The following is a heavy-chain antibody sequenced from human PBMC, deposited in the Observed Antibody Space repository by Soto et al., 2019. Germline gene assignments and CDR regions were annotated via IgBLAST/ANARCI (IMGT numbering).Heavy chain of an antibody. CDR3: ARRPGQWLINWFDP. CDR2: INHSGST. V-gene: IGHV4-34*01. CDR1: GGSFSGYY. Sequence: SETLSLTCAVYGGSFSGYYWSWIRQPPGKGLEWIGEINHSGSTNYNQSLKSRVTISVDTSKNQFSLKLSSVTAADTAVYYCARRPGQWLINWFDPWGQGTLVTVSS. D-gene: IGHD6-19*01. J-gene: IGHJ5*02.